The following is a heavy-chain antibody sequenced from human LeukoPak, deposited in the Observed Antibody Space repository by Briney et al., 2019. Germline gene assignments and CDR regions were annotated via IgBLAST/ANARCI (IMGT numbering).Heavy chain of an antibody. J-gene: IGHJ4*02. CDR3: AKDRWELRGLYYFDY. Sequence: GGSLRLSCAASGFTFSSYAMHWVRQAPGKGLEWVAVISYDGSNKYYADSVKGRFTISRDNSKNTLYLQMNSLRAEDTAVYYCAKDRWELRGLYYFDYWGQGTLVTVSS. CDR2: ISYDGSNK. D-gene: IGHD1-26*01. CDR1: GFTFSSYA. V-gene: IGHV3-30*04.